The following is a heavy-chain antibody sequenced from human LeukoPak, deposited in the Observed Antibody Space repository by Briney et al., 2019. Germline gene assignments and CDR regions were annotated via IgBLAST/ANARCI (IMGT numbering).Heavy chain of an antibody. D-gene: IGHD1-26*01. J-gene: IGHJ6*03. CDR1: GFTFSSYE. Sequence: GGSLRLSCAASGFTFSSYEMNWVRQAPGKGLEWVSYISSSGSTIYYADSVKGRFTISRDNAKNSLYLQMNSLRAEDTAVYYCARVNEEWELRFYYYMDVWGKGTTVTISS. V-gene: IGHV3-48*03. CDR2: ISSSGSTI. CDR3: ARVNEEWELRFYYYMDV.